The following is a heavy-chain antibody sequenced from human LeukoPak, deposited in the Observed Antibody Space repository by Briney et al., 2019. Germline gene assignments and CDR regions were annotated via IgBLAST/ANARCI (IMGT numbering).Heavy chain of an antibody. Sequence: PSETLSLTCTVSGGSISISSYYWGWIRQPPGKGLEWFGSMSYSGITYYNPSLKSRVTISVDTSKNQFALRLSSVTAADTAVYYCARHPRSVSLDYWGQGTLVTVSS. J-gene: IGHJ4*02. CDR2: MSYSGIT. CDR3: ARHPRSVSLDY. CDR1: GGSISISSYY. D-gene: IGHD3-10*01. V-gene: IGHV4-39*01.